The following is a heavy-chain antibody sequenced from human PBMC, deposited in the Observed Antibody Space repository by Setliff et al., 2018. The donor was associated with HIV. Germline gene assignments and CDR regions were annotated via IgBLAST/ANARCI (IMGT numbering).Heavy chain of an antibody. CDR1: GGSISSYY. CDR3: ARLGDNSGYYYYYYMDV. D-gene: IGHD6-19*01. CDR2: VFYSGGA. J-gene: IGHJ6*03. V-gene: IGHV4-59*01. Sequence: SETLSLTCTVSGGSISSYYWSWIRQPPGKGLEWIGIVFYSGGANYNPSLKSRITMSVDKSKNQFSLELSAVTAADTAVYYCARLGDNSGYYYYYYMDVWGKGTTVTVSS.